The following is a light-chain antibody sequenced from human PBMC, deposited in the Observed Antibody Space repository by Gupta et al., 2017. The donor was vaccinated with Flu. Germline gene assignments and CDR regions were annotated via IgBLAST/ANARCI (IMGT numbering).Light chain of an antibody. V-gene: IGKV4-1*01. CDR2: WAS. CDR3: HQFYSAPFT. J-gene: IGKJ5*01. Sequence: IVLTQSPDSLAVSLGERATITCKSSQSLLAASNNQHFLAWFQKKPGQPPRLLIYWASTRQSRVPDRFSGSGSGTDFTLTISSLQAEDMAVYYCHQFYSAPFTFGQGTRLEIK. CDR1: QSLLAASNNQHF.